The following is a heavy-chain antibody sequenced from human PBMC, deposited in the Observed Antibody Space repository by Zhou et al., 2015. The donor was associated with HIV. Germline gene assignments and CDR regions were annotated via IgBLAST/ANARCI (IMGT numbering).Heavy chain of an antibody. Sequence: QVQLVQSGAEVKKPGSSVKVSCKASGGTFSSYAISWVRQAPGQGLEWMGGIIPIFGTANYAQKFQGRVTITADESTSTAYMELSSLRSEDTAVYYCARVKGNYYGSGGHWYFDLWGRGTLVTVSS. CDR1: GGTFSSYA. D-gene: IGHD3-10*01. J-gene: IGHJ2*01. CDR2: IIPIFGTA. V-gene: IGHV1-69*01. CDR3: ARVKGNYYGSGGHWYFDL.